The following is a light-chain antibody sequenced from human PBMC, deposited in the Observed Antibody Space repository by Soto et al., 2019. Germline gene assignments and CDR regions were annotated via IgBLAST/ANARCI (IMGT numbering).Light chain of an antibody. Sequence: ENVLTQSPGTLSLSPGGRATVACRSSQSVRSSSLAWYQQKLGQAPRVLIFGASTRATGIPDRFSGGGSGTDFTLTISRLEPEDFAVYFCQQYGSSPWTFGQGTKVDI. V-gene: IGKV3-20*01. CDR1: QSVRSSS. CDR3: QQYGSSPWT. J-gene: IGKJ1*01. CDR2: GAS.